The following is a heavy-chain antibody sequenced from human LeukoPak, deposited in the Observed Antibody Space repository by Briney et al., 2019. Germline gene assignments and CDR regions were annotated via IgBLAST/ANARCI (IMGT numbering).Heavy chain of an antibody. Sequence: GGSLRLSCAASGFTFSSYGMSWVRQAPGKGLEWVSAISGSGGSTYYADSVKGRFTISRDNAKNSLYLQMNSLRAEDTAVYYCAKAITNYGYIFDYWGQGTLVTVSS. CDR3: AKAITNYGYIFDY. CDR2: ISGSGGST. CDR1: GFTFSSYG. D-gene: IGHD5-18*01. J-gene: IGHJ4*02. V-gene: IGHV3-23*01.